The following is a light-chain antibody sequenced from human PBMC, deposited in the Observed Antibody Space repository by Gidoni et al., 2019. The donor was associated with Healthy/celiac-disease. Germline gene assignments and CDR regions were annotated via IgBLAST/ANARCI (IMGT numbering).Light chain of an antibody. CDR2: GAS. CDR3: QQYNNWFA. V-gene: IGKV3-15*01. Sequence: DIVMTQSPATLSVSPGERATLSCRASQSVSSNLAWYQQKPGQAPRLLIYGASTRATGIPARFSGSGSGTEFTLTISSLQSEDFAVDYCQQYNNWFAFGQGTKVEIK. J-gene: IGKJ1*01. CDR1: QSVSSN.